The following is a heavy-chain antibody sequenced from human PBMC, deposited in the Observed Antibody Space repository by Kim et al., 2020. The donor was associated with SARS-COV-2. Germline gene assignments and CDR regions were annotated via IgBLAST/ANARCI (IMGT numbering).Heavy chain of an antibody. J-gene: IGHJ6*02. D-gene: IGHD3-10*01. CDR3: ARDGKVRGCIIHLPDYYYYGMDV. CDR2: ISAYNGNT. Sequence: ASVKVSCKASGYTFTSYGISWVRQAPGQGLEWMGWISAYNGNTNYAQKLQGRVTMTTDTSTSTAYMELRSLRSDDTAVYYCARDGKVRGCIIHLPDYYYYGMDVWGQGTTVTVSS. V-gene: IGHV1-18*01. CDR1: GYTFTSYG.